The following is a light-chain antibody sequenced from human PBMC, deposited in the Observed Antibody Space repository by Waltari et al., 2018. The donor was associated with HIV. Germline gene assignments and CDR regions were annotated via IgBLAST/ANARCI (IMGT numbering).Light chain of an antibody. Sequence: QSALTQPPSASGSPGQSVTISCTGTSSDVGGSKYVSWYQQHPGKAPKLMMYEVNKRPSGVPDRVLGSKSGNTASLTVSGLQAEDEADYYCSSYADNNSVLFGGGTKVTVL. J-gene: IGLJ2*01. CDR3: SSYADNNSVL. CDR1: SSDVGGSKY. V-gene: IGLV2-8*01. CDR2: EVN.